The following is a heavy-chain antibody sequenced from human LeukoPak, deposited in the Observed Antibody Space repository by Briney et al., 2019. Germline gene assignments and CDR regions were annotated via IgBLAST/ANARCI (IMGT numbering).Heavy chain of an antibody. Sequence: PGGSLRLSCAASGFTFSSYAMHWVRQAPGKGLGYVSAISSNGGSTYYANSVKGRFTISRDNSKNTLYLQMGSLRAEDMAVYYCARATYYDSSGYYQGFFDYWGQGTLVTVSS. J-gene: IGHJ4*02. CDR3: ARATYYDSSGYYQGFFDY. CDR2: ISSNGGST. CDR1: GFTFSSYA. D-gene: IGHD3-22*01. V-gene: IGHV3-64*01.